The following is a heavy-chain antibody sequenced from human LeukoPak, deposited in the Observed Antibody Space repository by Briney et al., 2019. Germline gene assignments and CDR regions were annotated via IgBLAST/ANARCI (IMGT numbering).Heavy chain of an antibody. J-gene: IGHJ6*02. CDR3: ERGFLEWLLSYGMDV. V-gene: IGHV3-30-3*01. D-gene: IGHD3-3*01. CDR1: GVTFSSYA. CDR2: ISYDGSNK. Sequence: PGGSLRLSCAACGVTFSSYAMHWVRQAAGEWLECVAVISYDGSNKYYADSVKGRFTISRDNSKTTLYLQMNSLRAEDTAVYYCERGFLEWLLSYGMDVWGQGTTVTVSS.